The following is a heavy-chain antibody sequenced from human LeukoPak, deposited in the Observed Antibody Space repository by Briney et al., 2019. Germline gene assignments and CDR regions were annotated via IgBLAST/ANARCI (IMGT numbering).Heavy chain of an antibody. J-gene: IGHJ2*01. CDR1: GFTFSSYS. Sequence: GGSLRLSCAASGFTFSSYSMNWVRQAPGKGLEWVSSISSSSSYIYYADSVKGRFTISRDNAKNSLYLQMNSLRAEDTAVYYCAREVDDSSGYFPVRGWYFDLWGRGTLVTVSS. CDR3: AREVDDSSGYFPVRGWYFDL. D-gene: IGHD3-22*01. CDR2: ISSSSSYI. V-gene: IGHV3-21*01.